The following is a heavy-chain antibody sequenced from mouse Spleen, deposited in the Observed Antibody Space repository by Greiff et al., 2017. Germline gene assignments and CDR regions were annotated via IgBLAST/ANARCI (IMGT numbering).Heavy chain of an antibody. CDR3: VAYDGSNGF. J-gene: IGHJ3*02. D-gene: IGHD1-1*01. Sequence: EVQLQQSGAELVKPGASVKLSCTASGFNIKDYYMHWVKQRTEQGLEWIGRIDPEDGETKYAQKFQGKATITADTSSNTAYLQLSSLTSEDTAVYYCVAYDGSNGFWGQRTLVTVSA. CDR2: IDPEDGET. CDR1: GFNIKDYY. V-gene: IGHV14-2*01.